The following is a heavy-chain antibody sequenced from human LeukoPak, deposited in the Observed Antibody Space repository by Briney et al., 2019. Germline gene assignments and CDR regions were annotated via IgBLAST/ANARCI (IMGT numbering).Heavy chain of an antibody. V-gene: IGHV4-34*01. CDR2: INHSGST. Sequence: SETLSLTCAVYGGSFSGYYWSWIRQPPGKGLEWIGEINHSGSTNYNPSLKSRVTISVDTSKNQFSLKLSSVTAADTAVYYCARTDGSGSSAFDYWGQGTLVTVSS. CDR1: GGSFSGYY. CDR3: ARTDGSGSSAFDY. D-gene: IGHD3-10*01. J-gene: IGHJ4*02.